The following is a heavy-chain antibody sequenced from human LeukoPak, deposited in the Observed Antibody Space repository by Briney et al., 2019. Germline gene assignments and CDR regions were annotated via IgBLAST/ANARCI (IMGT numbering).Heavy chain of an antibody. Sequence: GGSLRLSCAASESTFRNFAMHWVRQTPDKGLEWVALISFDGVTTYYADSVRGRFTISRDNSKNTLFLQMNSLRAEDTAVYYCAKHAGAGDYFDYWGQGTLVTVSS. CDR2: ISFDGVTT. CDR3: AKHAGAGDYFDY. V-gene: IGHV3-30-3*02. J-gene: IGHJ4*02. D-gene: IGHD7-27*01. CDR1: ESTFRNFA.